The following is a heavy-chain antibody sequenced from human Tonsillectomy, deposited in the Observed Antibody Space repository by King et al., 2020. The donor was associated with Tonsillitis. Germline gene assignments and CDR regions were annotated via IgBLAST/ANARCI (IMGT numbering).Heavy chain of an antibody. CDR3: ASLNPVYCSGGSCYSAPSFEY. CDR2: IYYSGNT. D-gene: IGHD2-15*01. V-gene: IGHV4-59*08. CDR1: GGSISSYY. Sequence: VQLQESGPGLVKPSETLSLTCTVSGGSISSYYWSWIRQPPGKGLEWIGYIYYSGNTDYNPSLKSRLTISIDTSKNQFSLKLNSLTAADTAVYYCASLNPVYCSGGSCYSAPSFEYWGQGTLVTVSS. J-gene: IGHJ4*02.